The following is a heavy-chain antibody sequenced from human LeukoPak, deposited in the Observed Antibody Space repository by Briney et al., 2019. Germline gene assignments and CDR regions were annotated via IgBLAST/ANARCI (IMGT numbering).Heavy chain of an antibody. D-gene: IGHD4-17*01. CDR3: GQDPNGNYIGAFDF. V-gene: IGHV3-23*01. CDR2: ILGGGGT. Sequence: PGGSLRLSCAASGLIFHNYALVWIRRAPGKGPEWVSAILGGGGTFYADAVKGRFTISRDNSKNTLYLQMNSLRAEDTATYYSGQDPNGNYIGAFDFWGRGTMVTVSS. CDR1: GLIFHNYA. J-gene: IGHJ3*01.